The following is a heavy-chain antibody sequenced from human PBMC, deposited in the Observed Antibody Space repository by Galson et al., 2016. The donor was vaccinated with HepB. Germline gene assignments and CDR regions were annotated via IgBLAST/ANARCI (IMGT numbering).Heavy chain of an antibody. CDR3: AREGFTVVDSICYYYGMDV. J-gene: IGHJ6*02. CDR2: IGAAGDT. CDR1: GFTFGNYD. Sequence: SLRLSCAASGFTFGNYDMHWVRQATGKGLEWVSAIGAAGDTYYPGSVKGRFTISRENAKNSLFLQMNSLRAGDTAVYYCAREGFTVVDSICYYYGMDVWGQGTTVTVSS. D-gene: IGHD3-3*02. V-gene: IGHV3-13*01.